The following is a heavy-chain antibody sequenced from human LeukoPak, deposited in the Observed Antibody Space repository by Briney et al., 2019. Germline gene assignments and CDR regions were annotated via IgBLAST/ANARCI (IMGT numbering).Heavy chain of an antibody. J-gene: IGHJ5*02. CDR1: GGTFSSYA. D-gene: IGHD6-6*01. CDR2: IIPILGIA. V-gene: IGHV1-69*04. Sequence: SVKVSCKASGGTFSSYAISWVRQAPGQGLEWMGRIIPILGIANYARKFQGRVTITADKSTSTAYMELSSLRSEDTAVYYCARGGYSSSPWFDPWGQGTLVTVSS. CDR3: ARGGYSSSPWFDP.